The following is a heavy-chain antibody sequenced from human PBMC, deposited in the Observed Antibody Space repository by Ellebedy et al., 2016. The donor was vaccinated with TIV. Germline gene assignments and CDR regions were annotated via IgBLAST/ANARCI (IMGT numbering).Heavy chain of an antibody. D-gene: IGHD5-18*01. CDR1: GGSISSSSYY. V-gene: IGHV4-39*07. CDR2: IYYSGST. Sequence: SETLSLXXTVSGGSISSSSYYWGWIRQPPGKGLEWIGSIYYSGSTYYNPSLKSRVTISVDTSKNQFSLKLSSVTAADTAVYYCARDLHYSYGYSVGAFDIWGQGTMVTVSS. J-gene: IGHJ3*02. CDR3: ARDLHYSYGYSVGAFDI.